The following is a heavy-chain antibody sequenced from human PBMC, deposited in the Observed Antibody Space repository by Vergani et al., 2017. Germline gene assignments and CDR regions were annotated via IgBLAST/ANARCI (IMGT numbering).Heavy chain of an antibody. D-gene: IGHD3-22*01. V-gene: IGHV1-18*04. CDR2: ISAYNGNT. CDR3: ARGPYYDSSGYYGAFDI. J-gene: IGHJ3*02. CDR1: GYTFTGYY. Sequence: QVQLVQSGAELRKPGASVKVSCKASGYTFTGYYLHWVRQAPGQGLEWMGWISAYNGNTNYAQKLQGRVTMTTDTSTSTAYMELRSLRSDDTAVYYCARGPYYDSSGYYGAFDIWGQGTMVTVSS.